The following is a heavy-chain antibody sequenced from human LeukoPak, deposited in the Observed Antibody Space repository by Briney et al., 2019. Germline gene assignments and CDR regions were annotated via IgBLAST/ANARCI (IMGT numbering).Heavy chain of an antibody. V-gene: IGHV4-4*02. Sequence: SGTLSLTCTVSGGSISSSNWWSWVRQPPGKGLEWIGEIYHSGSTNYNPSLKSRVTISVDTSKNQFSLKLSSVTAADTAVYYCARVVDTAMVIYYYYYMDVWGKGTTVTVSS. CDR3: ARVVDTAMVIYYYYYMDV. CDR2: IYHSGST. J-gene: IGHJ6*03. D-gene: IGHD5-18*01. CDR1: GGSISSSNW.